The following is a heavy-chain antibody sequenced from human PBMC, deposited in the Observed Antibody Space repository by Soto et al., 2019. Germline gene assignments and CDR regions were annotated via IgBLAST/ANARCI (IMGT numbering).Heavy chain of an antibody. V-gene: IGHV3-74*01. D-gene: IGHD5-18*01. CDR3: SKGSHVDTAMPIGYYYGMDV. CDR1: GFTFSSYW. J-gene: IGHJ6*02. CDR2: INSDGSST. Sequence: GGSLRLSCAASGFTFSSYWMHWVRQAPGKGLVWVSRINSDGSSTSYADSVKGRFTISRDNAKNTLYLQMNSLRAEDTAVYYCSKGSHVDTAMPIGYYYGMDVWGQGTTVTVSS.